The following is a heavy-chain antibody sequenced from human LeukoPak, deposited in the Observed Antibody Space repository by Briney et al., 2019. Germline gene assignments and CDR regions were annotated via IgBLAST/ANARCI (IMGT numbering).Heavy chain of an antibody. D-gene: IGHD3-22*01. J-gene: IGHJ4*02. V-gene: IGHV3-9*01. Sequence: PGRSLRLSCAASGFTFDDYAMHWVRQAPGKGLEWVSGISWNSGSIGHADSVKGRFTISRDNAKNSLYLQMNSLRAEDTALYYCAKDRADSSGYYYDYWGQGTLVTVSS. CDR3: AKDRADSSGYYYDY. CDR1: GFTFDDYA. CDR2: ISWNSGSI.